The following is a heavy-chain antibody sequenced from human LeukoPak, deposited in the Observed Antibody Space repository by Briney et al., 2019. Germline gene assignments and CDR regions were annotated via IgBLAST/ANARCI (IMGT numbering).Heavy chain of an antibody. V-gene: IGHV3-30-3*01. CDR2: ISFDGSNI. CDR3: ARDGDRETYDSSGYSDY. CDR1: GFTFSSYS. Sequence: GGSLRLSCAASGFTFSSYSLHWVRQAPGKGLEWVVVISFDGSNIYYADSVKGRFTISRDNSKNTLYLQMNSLRAEDTAVYYCARDGDRETYDSSGYSDYWGQGTLVTVSS. D-gene: IGHD3-22*01. J-gene: IGHJ4*02.